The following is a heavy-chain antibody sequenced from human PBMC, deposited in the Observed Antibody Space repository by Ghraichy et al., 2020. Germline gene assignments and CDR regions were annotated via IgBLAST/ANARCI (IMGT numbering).Heavy chain of an antibody. J-gene: IGHJ5*02. Sequence: GGSLRLSCAASGFTFSNYGMHWVRQAPGKGLEWVAVIWYDGSNKYYADSVKGRFTISRDNSKNTLYLQMNSLRAEDTAVYYCARDGYCSSTSCFNYNWFDPWGQGTLVTVSS. D-gene: IGHD2-2*03. CDR2: IWYDGSNK. V-gene: IGHV3-33*01. CDR1: GFTFSNYG. CDR3: ARDGYCSSTSCFNYNWFDP.